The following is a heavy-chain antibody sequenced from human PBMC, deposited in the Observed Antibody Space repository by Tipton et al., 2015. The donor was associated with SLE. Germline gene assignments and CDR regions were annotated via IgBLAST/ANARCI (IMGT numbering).Heavy chain of an antibody. Sequence: SLRLSCAASGFTFDDYAMHWVRQAPGKGLEWVSGISWNSGGIGYADSVKGRFTISRDNAKNSLYLQMNSLRAEDTALYYCAKDWYYDISAGYGMDVWGQGTTVTVSS. D-gene: IGHD3-9*01. CDR2: ISWNSGGI. J-gene: IGHJ6*02. CDR1: GFTFDDYA. CDR3: AKDWYYDISAGYGMDV. V-gene: IGHV3-9*01.